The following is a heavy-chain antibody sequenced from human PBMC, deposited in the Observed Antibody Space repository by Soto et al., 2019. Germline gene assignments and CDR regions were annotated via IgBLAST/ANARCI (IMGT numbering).Heavy chain of an antibody. Sequence: QVQLVESGGGVVQPGRSLRLSCAASGFTFSSYAMHWVRQAPGKGLEWVAVISYDGSNKYYADSVKGRFTISRDNSKNTLYLQMNSLRAKDTAVYYCARDHGCPGYSYGTLGFDYWGQGTLVTVSS. V-gene: IGHV3-30-3*01. CDR1: GFTFSSYA. CDR3: ARDHGCPGYSYGTLGFDY. CDR2: ISYDGSNK. J-gene: IGHJ4*02. D-gene: IGHD5-18*01.